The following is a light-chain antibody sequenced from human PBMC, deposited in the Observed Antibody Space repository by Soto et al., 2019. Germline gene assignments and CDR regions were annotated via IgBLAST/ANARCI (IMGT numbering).Light chain of an antibody. CDR1: SSDVGGYNY. CDR2: DVS. CDR3: CAYAGSYTYV. Sequence: QSVLTQPRSVSGSPGQSVTISCTGTSSDVGGYNYVSWYQQHPGKAPKLMIYDVSKRPSGVPDRFSGSKSGNTASLTISGLHAEDEADDYCCAYAGSYTYVFGTGNKVTVL. V-gene: IGLV2-11*01. J-gene: IGLJ1*01.